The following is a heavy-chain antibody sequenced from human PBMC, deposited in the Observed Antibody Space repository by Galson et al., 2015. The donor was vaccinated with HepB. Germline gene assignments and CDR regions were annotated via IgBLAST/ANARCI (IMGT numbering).Heavy chain of an antibody. CDR2: ISGSGGST. CDR3: AKGLEWLRTYYYGMDV. J-gene: IGHJ6*02. V-gene: IGHV3-23*01. Sequence: SLRLSCAASGFTFSSYAMSWVRQAPGKGLEWVSAISGSGGSTYYADSVKGRFTISRDNSKNTLYLQMNSLRAEDTAVYYCAKGLEWLRTYYYGMDVWGQGTTVTVSS. CDR1: GFTFSSYA. D-gene: IGHD5-12*01.